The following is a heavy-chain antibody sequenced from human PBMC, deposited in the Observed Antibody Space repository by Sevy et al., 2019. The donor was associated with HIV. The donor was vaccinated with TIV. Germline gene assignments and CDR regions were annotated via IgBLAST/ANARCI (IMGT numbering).Heavy chain of an antibody. D-gene: IGHD1-1*01. J-gene: IGHJ5*01. CDR3: ARDSARVIVPTAGFDS. V-gene: IGHV3-33*01. CDR1: GFTFRSFS. Sequence: GGSLRFSCSASGFTFRSFSMHWVRQAPGKGLEWVAAIWYDGRTKQYADSVKGRFTISRDNSKNMLNLEMNSLRAEDTALYFCARDSARVIVPTAGFDSWGRGTVVTVSS. CDR2: IWYDGRTK.